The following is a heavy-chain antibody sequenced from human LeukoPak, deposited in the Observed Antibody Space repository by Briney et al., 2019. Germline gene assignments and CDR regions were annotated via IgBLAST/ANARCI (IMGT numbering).Heavy chain of an antibody. V-gene: IGHV3-21*01. J-gene: IGHJ3*02. CDR2: ISSSGSYI. CDR3: ARDIKGQYQDAFDI. CDR1: RFTFSSYS. Sequence: GGSLRLSCAASRFTFSSYSMNWVRHAPGKGLEWVSSISSSGSYIYYADSVKGRFTISRGNAKNSVYLQMNSLRAEDTAVYYCARDIKGQYQDAFDIWGQGTMVTVSS. D-gene: IGHD2-2*01.